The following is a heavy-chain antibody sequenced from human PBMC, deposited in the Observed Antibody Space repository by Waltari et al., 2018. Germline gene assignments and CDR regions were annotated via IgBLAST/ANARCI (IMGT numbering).Heavy chain of an antibody. D-gene: IGHD6-19*01. CDR3: AKGETTGWYRCFDY. Sequence: EVQLVDSGGDLTQPGGSLRLSCVASGFTVTSYAMSWVRQVPGKGLEWVSSITASGHITYYADSVKGRFSISRDNSKNTVYLQMDSLRAEDTAVYHCAKGETTGWYRCFDYWGQGTQVTVSS. CDR2: ITASGHIT. V-gene: IGHV3-23*04. J-gene: IGHJ4*02. CDR1: GFTVTSYA.